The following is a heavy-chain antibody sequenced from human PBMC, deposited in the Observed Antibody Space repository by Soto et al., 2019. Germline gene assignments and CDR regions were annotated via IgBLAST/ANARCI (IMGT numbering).Heavy chain of an antibody. CDR1: GFNVDNVY. CDR2: LYTADST. V-gene: IGHV3-53*01. CDR3: ARGMGAAWVTPLSH. D-gene: IGHD2-21*02. Sequence: EVQLVESGGGLIQPGGSLRLSCIASGFNVDNVYMSWVRQAPGKGLEWVSVLYTADSTNYADSVKGRFTISRDSSKKTVYLQMDSLRAEDTAVYYCARGMGAAWVTPLSHWGQGTLVVVSS. J-gene: IGHJ4*02.